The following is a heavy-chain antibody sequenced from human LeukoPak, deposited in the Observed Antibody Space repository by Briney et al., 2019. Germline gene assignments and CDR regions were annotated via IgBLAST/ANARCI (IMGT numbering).Heavy chain of an antibody. J-gene: IGHJ5*02. CDR2: IYTSGST. Sequence: SETLSLTCAVYGGSFSGYYWSCIRQPAGKGLEWIGRIYTSGSTNYNPSLKSRVTMSVDTSKNQFSLKLSSVTAADTAVYYCAREEGTYFDPWGQGTLVTVSS. CDR3: AREEGTYFDP. V-gene: IGHV4-4*07. CDR1: GGSFSGYY. D-gene: IGHD3-10*01.